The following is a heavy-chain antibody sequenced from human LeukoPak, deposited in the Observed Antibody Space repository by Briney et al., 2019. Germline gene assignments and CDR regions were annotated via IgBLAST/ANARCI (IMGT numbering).Heavy chain of an antibody. CDR3: AREAVVVAASDYYYGMDV. CDR1: GGSINNYY. Sequence: PSETLSLTCTVSGGSINNYYWSWIRQPPGKGPEWIGYIYYRVSTNYNPSVKRRVSMSMDTSKKQFSLNLTSVTPADTAVYYCAREAVVVAASDYYYGMDVWGQGTTVTVSS. D-gene: IGHD2-15*01. V-gene: IGHV4-59*12. CDR2: IYYRVST. J-gene: IGHJ6*02.